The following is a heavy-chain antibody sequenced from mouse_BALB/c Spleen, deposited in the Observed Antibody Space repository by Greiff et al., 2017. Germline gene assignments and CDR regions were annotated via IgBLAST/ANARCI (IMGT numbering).Heavy chain of an antibody. D-gene: IGHD1-1*01. CDR3: TRGGGSSYYYAMDY. CDR2: IYPGSGST. V-gene: IGHV1S22*01. J-gene: IGHJ4*01. CDR1: GYTFTSYW. Sequence: LQQPGSELVRPGASVKLSCKASGYTFTSYWMHWVKQRHGQGLEWIGNIYPGSGSTNYDEKFKSKGTLTVDTSSSTAYMHLSSLTSEDSAVYYCTRGGGSSYYYAMDYWGQGTSVTVSA.